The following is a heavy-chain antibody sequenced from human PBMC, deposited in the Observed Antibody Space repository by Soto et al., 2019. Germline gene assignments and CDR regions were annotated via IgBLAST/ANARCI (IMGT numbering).Heavy chain of an antibody. CDR1: GLTFSSYG. Sequence: QVQLVESGGGVGQPGTSLRLSCAASGLTFSSYGMNWVRLAPGKGLELVAVISYDGSNKYYSDSVKGRFTISRDNSKNTVYLQMNSLRAEDTAVYYCACGRGYCSDGSCSYFADFQHWGQGALVTVSS. J-gene: IGHJ1*01. V-gene: IGHV3-30*03. CDR2: ISYDGSNK. CDR3: ACGRGYCSDGSCSYFADFQH. D-gene: IGHD2-15*01.